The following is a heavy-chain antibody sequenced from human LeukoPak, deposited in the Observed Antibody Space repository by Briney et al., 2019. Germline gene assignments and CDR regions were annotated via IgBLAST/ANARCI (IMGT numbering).Heavy chain of an antibody. J-gene: IGHJ5*02. D-gene: IGHD3-3*01. Sequence: PSETLSLTCTVSGGSLSNYYWSWIRQPPGKGLEWIGYIYYSGSPTYNPSLRSRVTISVDTSKNQFSLKLSSVTAADTAVYFCAAVTGVSGSTEWRFDPWGQGTLVTVSS. CDR3: AAVTGVSGSTEWRFDP. CDR2: IYYSGSP. CDR1: GGSLSNYY. V-gene: IGHV4-59*01.